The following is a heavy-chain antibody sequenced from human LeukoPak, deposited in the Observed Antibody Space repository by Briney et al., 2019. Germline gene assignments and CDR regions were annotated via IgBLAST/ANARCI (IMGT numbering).Heavy chain of an antibody. J-gene: IGHJ6*02. D-gene: IGHD7-27*01. CDR3: ARDGDDGMDV. Sequence: SVTLSLTCAVSGGSISSGGYSWSWIRQPPGKGLEWIGYIYHSGSTYYDPSLKSRVTISVDRSKNQFSLKLSSVTAADTAVYYCARDGDDGMDVWGQGTTVTVSS. CDR1: GGSISSGGYS. V-gene: IGHV4-30-2*01. CDR2: IYHSGST.